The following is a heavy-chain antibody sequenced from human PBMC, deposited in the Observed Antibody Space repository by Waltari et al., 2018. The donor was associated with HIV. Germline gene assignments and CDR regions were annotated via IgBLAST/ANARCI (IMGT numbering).Heavy chain of an antibody. J-gene: IGHJ4*02. V-gene: IGHV1-46*01. Sequence: QVQLIQPEFQMGKPGASVRLACQASGFLLRDHYIHWVRRNRRQPFEWKAIINVADGDANSAQIFHAISTVTRDLFTSTIHLDLMILRSEDTAVYFCARAGLGGLIQDFDIWGRGT. CDR2: INVADGDA. CDR1: GFLLRDHY. D-gene: IGHD3-3*01. CDR3: ARAGLGGLIQDFDI.